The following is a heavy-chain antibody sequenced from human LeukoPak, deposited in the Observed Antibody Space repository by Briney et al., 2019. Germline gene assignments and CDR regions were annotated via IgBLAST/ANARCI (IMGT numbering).Heavy chain of an antibody. J-gene: IGHJ5*02. V-gene: IGHV4-61*02. CDR2: IYTSGST. D-gene: IGHD6-19*01. CDR3: ARASYSSGFDP. Sequence: PSQTLSLTCTVSGGSISSGGYYWSWIRQPAGKGLEWIGRIYTSGSTNYNPSLKSRVTMSVDTSKNQFSLKLSSVTAADTAVYYCARASYSSGFDPWGQGTLVTVSS. CDR1: GGSISSGGYY.